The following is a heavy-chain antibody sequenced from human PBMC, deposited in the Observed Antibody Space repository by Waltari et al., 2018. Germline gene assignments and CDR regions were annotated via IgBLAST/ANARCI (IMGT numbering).Heavy chain of an antibody. Sequence: EVQLVESGGGLVQPGGSLRLSCAPSGFTFSRYWLRWVRQAPGKGLEWVANIKQDGSEKYYVDSVKGRFTISRDNAKNSLYLQMNSLRAEDTAVYYCAREGYSYGYDAFDIWGQGTMVTVSS. CDR3: AREGYSYGYDAFDI. J-gene: IGHJ3*02. D-gene: IGHD5-18*01. CDR2: IKQDGSEK. V-gene: IGHV3-7*01. CDR1: GFTFSRYW.